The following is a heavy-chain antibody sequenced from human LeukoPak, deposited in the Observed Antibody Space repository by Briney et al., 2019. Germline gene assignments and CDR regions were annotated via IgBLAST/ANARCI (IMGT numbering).Heavy chain of an antibody. CDR1: GFTFSSYA. CDR2: ISYDGSNK. V-gene: IGHV3-30-3*01. CDR3: AREKRLLGYCSSTSCFAYAFDI. J-gene: IGHJ3*02. D-gene: IGHD2-2*01. Sequence: GGSLRLSCAVSGFTFSSYAMHWVRQAPGKGLEWVAVISYDGSNKYYADSVKGRFTISRDNSKNTLYLQMNSLRAEDTAVYYCAREKRLLGYCSSTSCFAYAFDIWGQGTMVTVSS.